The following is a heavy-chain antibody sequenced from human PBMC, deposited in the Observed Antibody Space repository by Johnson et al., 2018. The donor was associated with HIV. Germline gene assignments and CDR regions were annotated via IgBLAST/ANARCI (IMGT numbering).Heavy chain of an antibody. V-gene: IGHV3-7*05. CDR2: MNQDGSEK. J-gene: IGHJ3*02. Sequence: VQVVESGGGLVQPGGSLRLSCAAPGFTFSSYWMSWVRQAPGKGLECVANMNQDGSEKYYVDSVKGRFTISRDNAENSLYLQMNSLRAEDTAVYYCARDSLYYYDSSGLSAFDIWGQGTMVTVSS. CDR3: ARDSLYYYDSSGLSAFDI. CDR1: GFTFSSYW. D-gene: IGHD3-22*01.